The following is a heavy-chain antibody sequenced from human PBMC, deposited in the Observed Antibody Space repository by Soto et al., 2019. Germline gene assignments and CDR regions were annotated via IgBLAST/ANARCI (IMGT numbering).Heavy chain of an antibody. Sequence: PGGSLRLSCAASGFTFSSYAIIWVRQAPGKGLEWVSGVGVSGEYTYYADSVKGRFTISRDNSKNTVYLQISSLRAEDTAIYYCAKVLTGYYYYFEYWGQGTLVTVSS. D-gene: IGHD3-9*01. CDR3: AKVLTGYYYYFEY. J-gene: IGHJ4*02. CDR2: VGVSGEYT. CDR1: GFTFSSYA. V-gene: IGHV3-23*01.